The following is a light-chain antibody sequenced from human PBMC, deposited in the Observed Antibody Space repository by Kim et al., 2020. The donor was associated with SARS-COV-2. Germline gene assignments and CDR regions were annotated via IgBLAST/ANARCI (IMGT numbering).Light chain of an antibody. CDR2: KAS. Sequence: DIQMTQSPSTLFASVGDRVTTTCRASQSISSWLAWYQQKPGKAPKLLIYKASSLESGVPSRFSGSGSGTEFTLTISSLQPDDFATYYCQQYNSYWTFGQGTKVDIK. CDR1: QSISSW. CDR3: QQYNSYWT. V-gene: IGKV1-5*03. J-gene: IGKJ1*01.